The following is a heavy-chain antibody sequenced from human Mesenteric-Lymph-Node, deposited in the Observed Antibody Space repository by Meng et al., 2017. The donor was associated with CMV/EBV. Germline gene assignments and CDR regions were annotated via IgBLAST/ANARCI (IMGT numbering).Heavy chain of an antibody. D-gene: IGHD3-22*01. Sequence: ASVKVSCKASGYSLTSYFLHWVRQAPGQGLEWIGIINPNGGSTSYTQKFQGRLTLTRDTSTSTVYMELSSLTSDDTAVYFCARDNLDSSGLYDYWGQGTLVTVSS. CDR1: GYSLTSYF. V-gene: IGHV1-46*01. CDR3: ARDNLDSSGLYDY. J-gene: IGHJ4*02. CDR2: INPNGGST.